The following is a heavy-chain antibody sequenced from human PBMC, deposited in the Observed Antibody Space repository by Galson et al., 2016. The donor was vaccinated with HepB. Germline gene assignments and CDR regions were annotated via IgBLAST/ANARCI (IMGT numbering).Heavy chain of an antibody. CDR2: TYYRSKWYN. V-gene: IGHV6-1*01. J-gene: IGHJ2*01. CDR1: GDSVSSNSAA. CDR3: AREDYSSGWPLNGYLNL. Sequence: CAISGDSVSSNSAAWNWIRQSPSRGLEWLGRTYYRSKWYNDYAVSVKSRITINPDTSKNQFSLQLNSVTPEDTAVYYCAREDYSSGWPLNGYLNLWGRGTLVSVSS. D-gene: IGHD6-19*01.